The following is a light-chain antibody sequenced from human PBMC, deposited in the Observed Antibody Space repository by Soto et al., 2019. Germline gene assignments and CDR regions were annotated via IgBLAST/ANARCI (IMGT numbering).Light chain of an antibody. CDR1: QVVSSSY. J-gene: IGKJ2*01. Sequence: EIVMTQSPATLSVSPGEGATLSCRANQVVSSSYLAWYQQKPGQAPRLLIYHASDRATGVPDRFSGSGSGTDFALTITRLEPEDFALFYCQQYGTFPFSFGQGTKLEIK. CDR2: HAS. CDR3: QQYGTFPFS. V-gene: IGKV3-20*01.